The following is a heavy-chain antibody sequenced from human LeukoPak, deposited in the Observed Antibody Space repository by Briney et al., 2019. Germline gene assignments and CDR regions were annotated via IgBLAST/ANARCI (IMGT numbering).Heavy chain of an antibody. D-gene: IGHD2-2*01. CDR3: ARAEMQVGSCTSTNCLFDH. Sequence: GGSLRLSCAASGFTFSSYWMHWVRQVPGEGLLWVSRIKTDGSDTTYADSVKGRFTISRDNARNTLFLQMNSLTVEDTAVYYCARAEMQVGSCTSTNCLFDHWGQGTLVTVSS. CDR2: IKTDGSDT. V-gene: IGHV3-74*01. CDR1: GFTFSSYW. J-gene: IGHJ4*02.